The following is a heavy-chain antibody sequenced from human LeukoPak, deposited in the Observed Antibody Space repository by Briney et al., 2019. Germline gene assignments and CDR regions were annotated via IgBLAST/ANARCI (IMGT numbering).Heavy chain of an antibody. D-gene: IGHD2-8*01. CDR2: INPNSGGT. CDR1: GYTFTGYY. CDR3: ARRAYCTNGVCYTGGVDY. Sequence: GASVKVSCKASGYTFTGYYMHWVRQAPGQGLEWMGWINPNSGGTNYAQKFLGRVTMTRDTSISTAYMELSRLRSDDTAVYYCARRAYCTNGVCYTGGVDYWGQGTLVTVSS. V-gene: IGHV1-2*02. J-gene: IGHJ4*02.